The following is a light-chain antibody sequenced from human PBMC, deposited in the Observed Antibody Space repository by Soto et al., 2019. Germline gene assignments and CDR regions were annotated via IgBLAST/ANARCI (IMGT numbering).Light chain of an antibody. CDR1: SSDVGNYNY. J-gene: IGLJ1*01. Sequence: QSVLTQPASVSGSPGQSITISCTGTSSDVGNYNYVSWYQQHPAKAPKLMIFDVSNRPSGISSRFSGSKSGNTASLTISGLQAEDEADYYCSSYTSRSNYVFGTGTKVTVL. CDR3: SSYTSRSNYV. V-gene: IGLV2-14*01. CDR2: DVS.